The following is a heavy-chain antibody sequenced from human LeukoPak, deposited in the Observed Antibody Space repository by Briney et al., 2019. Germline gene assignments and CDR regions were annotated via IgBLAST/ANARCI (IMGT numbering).Heavy chain of an antibody. J-gene: IGHJ5*02. CDR2: ITPSNGTT. CDR1: GYTFTSYG. Sequence: GASLKVSCKASGYTFTSYGISWVRQAPGQGLEWMGWITPSNGTTNAEQKLQGRVNMTTDTSTSTAYMELRSLRSDDTAVYYCARAMVRGVISNWFDPWGQGTLV. V-gene: IGHV1-18*01. D-gene: IGHD3-10*01. CDR3: ARAMVRGVISNWFDP.